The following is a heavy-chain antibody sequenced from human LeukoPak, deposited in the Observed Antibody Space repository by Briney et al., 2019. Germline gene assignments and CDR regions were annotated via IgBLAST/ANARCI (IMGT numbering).Heavy chain of an antibody. J-gene: IGHJ1*01. V-gene: IGHV3-9*03. Sequence: GGSLRLSCTVSGFTVSSNSMSWVRQAPGKGLEWVSGISWNSGSIGYADSVKGRFTTSRDNTKNSLYLQMNSLRAEDMALYYCAKDGYSSSWYVGYFQHWGQGTLVTVSS. CDR1: GFTVSSNS. D-gene: IGHD6-13*01. CDR3: AKDGYSSSWYVGYFQH. CDR2: ISWNSGSI.